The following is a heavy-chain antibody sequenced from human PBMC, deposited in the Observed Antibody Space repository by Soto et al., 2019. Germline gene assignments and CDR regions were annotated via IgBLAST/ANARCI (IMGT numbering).Heavy chain of an antibody. V-gene: IGHV4-39*01. CDR3: AKSPGMYYYDSSGYYHYDY. J-gene: IGHJ4*02. Sequence: SETLSLTCTVSGGSISSYYWGWIRQPPGKGLEWIGSIYYSGSTYYNPSLKSRVTISVDTSKNQFSLKLSSVTAADTAVYYCAKSPGMYYYDSSGYYHYDYWGQGTLVTVSS. CDR2: IYYSGST. D-gene: IGHD3-22*01. CDR1: GGSISSYY.